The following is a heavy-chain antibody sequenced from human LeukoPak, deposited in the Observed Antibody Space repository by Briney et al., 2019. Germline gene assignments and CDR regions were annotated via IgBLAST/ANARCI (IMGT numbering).Heavy chain of an antibody. V-gene: IGHV3-74*03. CDR2: INRDGSTT. CDR3: ARDKKSGESSEIDY. CDR1: GFTFSNYW. Sequence: PGGSLRLSCAASGFTFSNYWVHWVRQAPGKGLGGVSRINRDGSTTKYADSVKGRFTVSRDNAKNTLNLQMNSLRAEDTAVYYCARDKKSGESSEIDYWGQGTLVTVSS. J-gene: IGHJ4*02. D-gene: IGHD3-10*01.